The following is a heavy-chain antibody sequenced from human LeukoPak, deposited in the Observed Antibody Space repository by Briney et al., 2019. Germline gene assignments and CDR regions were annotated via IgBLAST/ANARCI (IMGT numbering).Heavy chain of an antibody. J-gene: IGHJ5*02. D-gene: IGHD2-15*01. CDR3: ASPRPIVVVVAATSRNWFDP. CDR1: GFTFGSHA. V-gene: IGHV3-23*01. CDR2: IFGSGGSP. Sequence: HSGGSLRLSCEASGFTFGSHAMYWVRQAPGKGLEWVAGIFGSGGSPHYADSVKGRFTISRDNSKNTLYLQMNSLRAEDTAVYYCASPRPIVVVVAATSRNWFDPWGQGTLVTVSS.